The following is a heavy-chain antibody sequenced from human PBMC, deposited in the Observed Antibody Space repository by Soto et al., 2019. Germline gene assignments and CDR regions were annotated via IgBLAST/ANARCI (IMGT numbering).Heavy chain of an antibody. V-gene: IGHV1-18*01. CDR1: GYTFTSYC. CDR2: ISACNGNT. CDR3: ARAKYSSGPEYFQH. J-gene: IGHJ1*01. Sequence: GASVKVSCKASGYTFTSYCISWVRQAPGQGLEWMGWISACNGNTNYAQKLQGRVTMTTDTSTSTAYMELRSLRSDDTAVYYCARAKYSSGPEYFQHWGQGTLVTVSS. D-gene: IGHD6-19*01.